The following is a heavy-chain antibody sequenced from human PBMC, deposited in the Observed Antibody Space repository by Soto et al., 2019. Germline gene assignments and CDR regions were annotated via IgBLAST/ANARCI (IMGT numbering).Heavy chain of an antibody. CDR1: GGSFSGYY. CDR3: ARGHDSSGYYYRFYFDY. D-gene: IGHD3-22*01. Sequence: SETLSLTCAVYGGSFSGYYWSWIRQPPGKGLEWIGEINHSGSTNYNPSLKSRVTISVDTSKNQFSLKLSSVTAADTAVYYCARGHDSSGYYYRFYFDYWGQGTLVTVS. CDR2: INHSGST. J-gene: IGHJ4*02. V-gene: IGHV4-34*01.